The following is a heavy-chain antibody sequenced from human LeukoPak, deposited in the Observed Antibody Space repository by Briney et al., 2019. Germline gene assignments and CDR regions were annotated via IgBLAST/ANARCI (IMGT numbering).Heavy chain of an antibody. D-gene: IGHD3-10*02. CDR3: AELGITMIGGV. Sequence: GGSLGLSCAASGFTFSSYEMNWVRQAPGKGLEWVSYISSSGSTIYYADSVKGRFTISRDNAKNSLYLQMNSLRAEDTAVYYCAELGITMIGGVWGKGTTVTVSS. CDR2: ISSSGSTI. V-gene: IGHV3-48*03. J-gene: IGHJ6*04. CDR1: GFTFSSYE.